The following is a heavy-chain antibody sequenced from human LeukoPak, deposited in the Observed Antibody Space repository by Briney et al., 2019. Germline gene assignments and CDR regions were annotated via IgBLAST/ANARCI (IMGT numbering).Heavy chain of an antibody. CDR2: ISAYNGNT. Sequence: ASVKVSCKASGYTFTSYGISWVRQAPGQGLEWMGWISAYNGNTNYAQKLQGRVTMTTDTSTSTAYMELSSLRSEDTAVYYCAREPGSTSYYYYGMDVWGQGTTVTVSS. CDR3: AREPGSTSYYYYGMDV. CDR1: GYTFTSYG. J-gene: IGHJ6*02. D-gene: IGHD2-2*01. V-gene: IGHV1-18*04.